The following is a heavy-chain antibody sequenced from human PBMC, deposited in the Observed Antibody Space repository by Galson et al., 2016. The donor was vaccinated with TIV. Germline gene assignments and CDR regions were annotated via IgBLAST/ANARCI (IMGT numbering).Heavy chain of an antibody. Sequence: PALVKPTQTLTLTCTFSGFSLSDTGVGVGWIRQPPGKALEWLGIFYWDDDTRYSPSLGSRLTITKDTSKNQVFLTVTDMDPVDTGTYFCAHIRITLIPDAFYIWGQGTTVTVSS. CDR3: AHIRITLIPDAFYI. V-gene: IGHV2-5*02. CDR1: GFSLSDTGVG. D-gene: IGHD3-22*01. CDR2: FYWDDDT. J-gene: IGHJ3*02.